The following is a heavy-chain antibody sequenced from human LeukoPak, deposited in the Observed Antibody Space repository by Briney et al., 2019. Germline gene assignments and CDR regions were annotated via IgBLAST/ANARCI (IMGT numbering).Heavy chain of an antibody. CDR1: GYTFTSYY. V-gene: IGHV1-46*01. D-gene: IGHD1-7*01. CDR2: INPSGGST. Sequence: GASVKVSCKASGYTFTSYYMHWVRQAPGQGLEWMGIINPSGGSTSYAQKFQGRVTMTRDMSTSTVYMELSSLRSEDTAVYYCASQPQLELPFADYCYYYMDVWGKGTTVTVSS. CDR3: ASQPQLELPFADYCYYYMDV. J-gene: IGHJ6*03.